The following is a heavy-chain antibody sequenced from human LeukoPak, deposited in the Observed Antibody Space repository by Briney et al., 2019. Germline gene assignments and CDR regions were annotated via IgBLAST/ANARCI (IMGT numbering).Heavy chain of an antibody. D-gene: IGHD1-26*01. V-gene: IGHV3-23*01. J-gene: IGHJ4*02. CDR3: AKDQGGTYPYYFDY. CDR2: ISGSGTRT. CDR1: GLTFSTYA. Sequence: GGSLSPFCAPSGLTFSTYAMTCVRQAAGDGLEWVSGISGSGTRTYYADSVKGRFTISRDNPENTLYLQMNSLRAEDTAVYYCAKDQGGTYPYYFDYWGQGTLVTVSS.